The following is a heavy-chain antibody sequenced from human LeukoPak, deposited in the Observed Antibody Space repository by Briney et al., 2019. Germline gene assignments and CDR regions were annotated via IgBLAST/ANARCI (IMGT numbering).Heavy chain of an antibody. D-gene: IGHD6-19*01. Sequence: GGSLRLSCAASGSTFSSYAMSWVRQAPGKGLEWVSAISGSGGSTYYADSVKGRFTISRDNYKNTLYLQMNSLRAEDTAVYYCAKWGIAVAGAYDYWGQGTLVTVSS. CDR3: AKWGIAVAGAYDY. V-gene: IGHV3-23*01. J-gene: IGHJ4*02. CDR1: GSTFSSYA. CDR2: ISGSGGST.